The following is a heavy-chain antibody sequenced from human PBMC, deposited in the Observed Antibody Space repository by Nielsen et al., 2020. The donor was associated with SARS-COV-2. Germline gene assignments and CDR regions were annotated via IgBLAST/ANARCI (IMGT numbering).Heavy chain of an antibody. CDR3: ARGRSSSWYLNAFDI. D-gene: IGHD6-13*01. J-gene: IGHJ3*02. CDR1: GGSLSGYY. CDR2: INHSGST. V-gene: IGHV4-34*01. Sequence: LRLSCAVYGGSLSGYYWSWIRQPPGKGLEWIGEINHSGSTNYNPSLKSRVTISVDTSKNQFSLKLSSVTAADTAVYYCARGRSSSWYLNAFDIWGQGTMVTVSS.